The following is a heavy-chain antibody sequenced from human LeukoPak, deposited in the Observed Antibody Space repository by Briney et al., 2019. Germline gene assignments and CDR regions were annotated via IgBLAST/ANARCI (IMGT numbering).Heavy chain of an antibody. Sequence: PSETLSLTCTVSGGSISSYYWSWIRQPPGKGLEWIGYIYYSGSTNYNPSLKSRVTISVDTSKNQFSLKLSSVTAADTAVYYCARDRRYCTSVVCYYYYYMDVWGKGTTVTVSS. D-gene: IGHD2-8*01. J-gene: IGHJ6*03. CDR3: ARDRRYCTSVVCYYYYYMDV. CDR2: IYYSGST. V-gene: IGHV4-59*01. CDR1: GGSISSYY.